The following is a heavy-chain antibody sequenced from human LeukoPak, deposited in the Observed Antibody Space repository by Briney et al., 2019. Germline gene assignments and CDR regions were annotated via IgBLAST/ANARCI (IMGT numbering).Heavy chain of an antibody. J-gene: IGHJ4*02. V-gene: IGHV4-61*05. CDR1: GGSISSSSYY. Sequence: SETLSLTCTVSGGSISSSSYYWGWIRQPPGKGLEWIGRIYTSGSTNYNPSLKSRVTMSVDTSKNQFSLKLSSVTAADTAVYYCARGVAAAGTRFDYWGQGTLVTVSS. D-gene: IGHD6-13*01. CDR2: IYTSGST. CDR3: ARGVAAAGTRFDY.